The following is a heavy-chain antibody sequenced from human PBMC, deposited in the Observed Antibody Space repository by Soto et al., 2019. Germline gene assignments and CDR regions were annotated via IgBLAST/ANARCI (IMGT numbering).Heavy chain of an antibody. J-gene: IGHJ3*02. CDR3: ATRSSLRPFDI. V-gene: IGHV3-74*01. CDR2: IKSDGSST. CDR1: GFSFSSYW. Sequence: EVQLVESGGGLVQPGGSLRLSCAASGFSFSSYWMHWVRQAPGKGLVWVSRIKSDGSSTTYADSMKGRFTISRDNAKNTLYLQMNSLRAEDTAVYYCATRSSLRPFDIWGQGTMVTVSS. D-gene: IGHD1-26*01.